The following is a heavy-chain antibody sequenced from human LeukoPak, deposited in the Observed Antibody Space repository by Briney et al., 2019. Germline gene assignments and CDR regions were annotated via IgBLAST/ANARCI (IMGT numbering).Heavy chain of an antibody. D-gene: IGHD3-3*01. CDR3: ATGVLRFLEWLFPLDV. Sequence: ASVKVSCKVSGYTLTELSMHWVRQAPGKGLEWMGGFDPEDGETIYAQKFQGRVTMTEDTSTDTAHMELSSLRSEDTAVYYCATGVLRFLEWLFPLDVWGKGTTVTVSS. CDR2: FDPEDGET. J-gene: IGHJ6*04. CDR1: GYTLTELS. V-gene: IGHV1-24*01.